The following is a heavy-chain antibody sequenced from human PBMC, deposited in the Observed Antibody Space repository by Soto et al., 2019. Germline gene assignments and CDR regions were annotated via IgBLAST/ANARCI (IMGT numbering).Heavy chain of an antibody. D-gene: IGHD4-17*01. CDR2: LDYEEGER. Sequence: GASVKVSCKVSGTSLSGLPMHWVRQAPGKGLEWMGRLDYEEGERSFAHRFQGRLTITQDTSNDTAYMELNSLLSEDTAVYYGASGVTTFDYWGQGTLVTVSS. V-gene: IGHV1-24*01. CDR3: ASGVTTFDY. CDR1: GTSLSGLP. J-gene: IGHJ4*02.